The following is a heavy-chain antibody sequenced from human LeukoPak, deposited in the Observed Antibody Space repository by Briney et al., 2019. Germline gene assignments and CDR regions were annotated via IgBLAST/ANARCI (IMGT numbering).Heavy chain of an antibody. V-gene: IGHV4-4*09. CDR2: ISASRNT. D-gene: IGHD1-20*01. J-gene: IGHJ4*02. Sequence: PSETLSLTCAVSGDSISSSYWNWIRQTPGKGLEWIGYISASRNTNYNPSLKSRIIISVDMSKNQFSLKLSSVTAADTAVYYCARLIPGTTGLRKNYFDYWGQGTLVTVSS. CDR1: GDSISSSY. CDR3: ARLIPGTTGLRKNYFDY.